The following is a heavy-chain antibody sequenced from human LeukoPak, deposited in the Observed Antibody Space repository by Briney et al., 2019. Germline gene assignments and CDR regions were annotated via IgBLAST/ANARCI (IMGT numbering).Heavy chain of an antibody. Sequence: GGSLRLSYAASGFTFSSYSMNWVRQAPGKGLEWVSSISSSSSYIYYADSVKGRFTISRDNAKNSLYLQMNSLRAEDTAVYYCARGPLLEWLNTFDYWGQGTLVTVSS. CDR3: ARGPLLEWLNTFDY. D-gene: IGHD3-3*01. CDR1: GFTFSSYS. V-gene: IGHV3-21*01. J-gene: IGHJ4*02. CDR2: ISSSSSYI.